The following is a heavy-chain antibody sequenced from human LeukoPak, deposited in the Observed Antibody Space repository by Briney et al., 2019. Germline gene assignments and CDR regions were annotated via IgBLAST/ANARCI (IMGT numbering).Heavy chain of an antibody. CDR2: IIPIFGTA. CDR1: GGTFSSYA. V-gene: IGHV1-69*01. Sequence: SVKVSCEASGGTFSSYAISWVRQAPGQGLEWMGGIIPIFGTANYAQKFQGRVTITADESTSTAYMELSSLRSEDTAVYYCARVTLYDFWSGYYNWFDPWGQGTLVTVSS. CDR3: ARVTLYDFWSGYYNWFDP. J-gene: IGHJ5*02. D-gene: IGHD3-3*01.